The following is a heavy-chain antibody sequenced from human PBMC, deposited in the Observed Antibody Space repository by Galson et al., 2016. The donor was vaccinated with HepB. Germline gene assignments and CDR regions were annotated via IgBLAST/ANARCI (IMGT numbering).Heavy chain of an antibody. V-gene: IGHV1-69*13. CDR1: GGIFSNYA. J-gene: IGHJ4*02. CDR3: AREDCSGTSCYFDY. D-gene: IGHD2-2*01. CDR2: FIPHFGTA. Sequence: SVKVSCKASGGIFSNYAISWVRQAPGQGLEWMGGFIPHFGTANYAQTFQGRVTITADESTSTAYMELYSLRSEDTAVYYCAREDCSGTSCYFDYWGQGTVVTVSS.